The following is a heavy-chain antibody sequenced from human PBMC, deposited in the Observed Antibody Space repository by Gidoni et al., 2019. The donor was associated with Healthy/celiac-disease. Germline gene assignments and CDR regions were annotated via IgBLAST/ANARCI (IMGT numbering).Heavy chain of an antibody. D-gene: IGHD5-12*01. Sequence: QVQLVQSGAEVKKPGASVKVSCKASGYPFTSYYMHWVRQAPGQGLEWMGIINPSGGSTSYAQKFQGRVTMTRDTSTSTVYMELSSLRSEDTAVYYCARVPNRDGYNYVAFDIWGQGTMVTVSS. V-gene: IGHV1-46*01. CDR1: GYPFTSYY. J-gene: IGHJ3*02. CDR3: ARVPNRDGYNYVAFDI. CDR2: INPSGGST.